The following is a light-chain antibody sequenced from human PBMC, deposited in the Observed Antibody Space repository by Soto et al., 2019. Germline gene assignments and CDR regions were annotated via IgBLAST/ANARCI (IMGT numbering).Light chain of an antibody. CDR2: DAS. Sequence: EIVLTQSPATLSLSPGERAPLSCRASKTVSSFLAWYQQKPGQAPRLLFYDASNRATGIPARFSGSGSGTDFTLTITSLEPEDFAVYFCQQRSTWPPITFGQGTRLEIK. CDR3: QQRSTWPPIT. CDR1: KTVSSF. J-gene: IGKJ5*01. V-gene: IGKV3-11*01.